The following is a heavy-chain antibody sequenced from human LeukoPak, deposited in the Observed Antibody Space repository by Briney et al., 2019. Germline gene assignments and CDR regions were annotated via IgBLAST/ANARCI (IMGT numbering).Heavy chain of an antibody. CDR1: GGSISSYY. D-gene: IGHD3-9*01. CDR2: IYTSGST. J-gene: IGHJ5*02. Sequence: SETLSLTCTVSGGSISSYYWSWIRQPAGKGLEWIGRIYTSGSTNYNPSLKSRVTMSVDTSKNQFSLKLSSVTAADTAVYYCARDPMAIDISTGYPLFSWFDPWGQGTLVTVSS. V-gene: IGHV4-4*07. CDR3: ARDPMAIDISTGYPLFSWFDP.